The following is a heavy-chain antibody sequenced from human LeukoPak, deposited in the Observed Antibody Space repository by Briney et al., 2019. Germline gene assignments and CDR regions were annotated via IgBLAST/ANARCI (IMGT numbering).Heavy chain of an antibody. D-gene: IGHD3-22*01. V-gene: IGHV4-38-2*01. CDR1: GYSISSGYY. CDR3: ARHSLGGYTNWFDP. Sequence: SETLSLTRAVSGYSISSGYYWGWIRQPPGKGLEWIGSIYHSGSTYYNPSLKSRVTISVDTSKNQFSLKLSSVTAADTAVYYCARHSLGGYTNWFDPWGQGTLVTVSS. J-gene: IGHJ5*02. CDR2: IYHSGST.